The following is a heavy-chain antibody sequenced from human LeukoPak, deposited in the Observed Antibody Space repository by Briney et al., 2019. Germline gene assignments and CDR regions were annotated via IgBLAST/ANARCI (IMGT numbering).Heavy chain of an antibody. CDR3: VKASYSGSSSLYDF. Sequence: GGSLRLSCSASGFTFTSYAMHWVRQAPGKGLEYVSAINSDGGTTYYADPVKGRFTISRDISKNTLYLQMSSLRTEDTAVYYCVKASYSGSSSLYDFWGQGTLVTVSS. CDR1: GFTFTSYA. D-gene: IGHD3-10*01. V-gene: IGHV3-64D*08. CDR2: INSDGGTT. J-gene: IGHJ4*02.